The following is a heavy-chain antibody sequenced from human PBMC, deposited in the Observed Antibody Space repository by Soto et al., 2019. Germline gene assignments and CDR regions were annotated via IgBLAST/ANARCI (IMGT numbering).Heavy chain of an antibody. Sequence: SVKVSCKASGGTFSSYTISWVRQAPGQGLEWMGRIIPILGIANYAQKFQGRVTITADKSTSTAYMELSSLRSEDTAVYSCARAAARGRGENWFDHWGQGTLVTGSS. D-gene: IGHD3-10*01. CDR1: GGTFSSYT. V-gene: IGHV1-69*02. CDR3: ARAAARGRGENWFDH. CDR2: IIPILGIA. J-gene: IGHJ5*02.